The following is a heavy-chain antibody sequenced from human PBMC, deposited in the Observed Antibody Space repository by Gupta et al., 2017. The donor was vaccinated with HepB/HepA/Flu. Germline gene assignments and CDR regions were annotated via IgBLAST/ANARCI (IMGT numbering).Heavy chain of an antibody. Sequence: SSGGYYWSWIRQHPGKGLEWIGYIYYSGSTYYNPSLKSRVTISVDTSKNQFSLKLSSVTAADTAVYYCARGRGLYYEGNWFDPWGQGTLVTVSS. V-gene: IGHV4-31*02. J-gene: IGHJ5*02. D-gene: IGHD3-22*01. CDR2: IYYSGST. CDR3: ARGRGLYYEGNWFDP. CDR1: SSGGYY.